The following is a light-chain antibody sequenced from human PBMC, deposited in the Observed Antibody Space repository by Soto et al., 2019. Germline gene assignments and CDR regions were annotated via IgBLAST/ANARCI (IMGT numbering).Light chain of an antibody. V-gene: IGKV1-5*01. CDR2: DAS. CDR1: QTISSW. Sequence: DIHITQSPSTLSASVGDRVTIACRASQTISSWLAWYQQKPGKAPKLLIYDASNLQSGIPSRFSGSGSGTEFTLTISSLQPDDFATYYCQQYNSYSWTFGQGTTVDIK. J-gene: IGKJ1*01. CDR3: QQYNSYSWT.